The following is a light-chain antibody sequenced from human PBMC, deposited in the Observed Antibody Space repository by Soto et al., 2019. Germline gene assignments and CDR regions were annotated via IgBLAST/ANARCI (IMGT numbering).Light chain of an antibody. Sequence: QSVLTQPASVSGSPGQSITISCTGTSSDVGSYNLVSWYQQHPGKAPKLMIYEVSKRPSGVSNRFSGSKSGNTASLTISGLQAEDEADYSCSSFAGSSGYVFGTGTKVPVL. J-gene: IGLJ1*01. CDR1: SSDVGSYNL. CDR3: SSFAGSSGYV. V-gene: IGLV2-23*02. CDR2: EVS.